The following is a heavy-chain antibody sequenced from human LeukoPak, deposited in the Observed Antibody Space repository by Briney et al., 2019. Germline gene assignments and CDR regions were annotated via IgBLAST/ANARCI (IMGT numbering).Heavy chain of an antibody. D-gene: IGHD1-26*01. J-gene: IGHJ4*02. CDR1: GYSISSGYY. CDR2: IYHSGST. V-gene: IGHV4-38-2*02. CDR3: ARELLGATLH. Sequence: SETLSLTCTVSGYSISSGYYWDWIRPPPGKGLEWIGSIYHSGSTYYNPSLKGRVTISVDTSKNQFSLKLSSVTAADTAVYYCARELLGATLHWGQGTLVTVSS.